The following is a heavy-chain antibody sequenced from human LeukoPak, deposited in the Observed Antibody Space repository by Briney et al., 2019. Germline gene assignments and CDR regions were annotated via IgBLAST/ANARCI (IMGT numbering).Heavy chain of an antibody. J-gene: IGHJ4*02. D-gene: IGHD1-26*01. CDR3: ARTVGAGEGVDY. Sequence: PGGSLRLSCAASGFTFSSYSMNWVRQAPGKGLEWVSAISGIGGRIYYGASVKGRFTISRDNSKNTLNLQMNSLRAEDTAVYYCARTVGAGEGVDYWGQGTLVTISS. CDR2: ISGIGGRI. V-gene: IGHV3-23*01. CDR1: GFTFSSYS.